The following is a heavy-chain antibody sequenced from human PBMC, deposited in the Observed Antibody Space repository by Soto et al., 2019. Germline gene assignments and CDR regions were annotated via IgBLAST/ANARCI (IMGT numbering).Heavy chain of an antibody. CDR1: GGSFSGYY. D-gene: IGHD3-16*01. J-gene: IGHJ4*02. CDR2: INHSGST. V-gene: IGHV4-34*01. Sequence: SETLSLTCAVYGGSFSGYYWSWIRQPPGKGLEWIGEINHSGSTNYNPSLKSRVTISVDTSKNQFSLKLSSVTAADTAVYYCAGHTYTGAENFDYWGQGTLVTVSS. CDR3: AGHTYTGAENFDY.